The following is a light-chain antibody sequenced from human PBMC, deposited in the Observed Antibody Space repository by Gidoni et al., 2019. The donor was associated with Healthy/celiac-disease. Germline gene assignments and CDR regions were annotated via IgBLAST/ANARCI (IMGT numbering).Light chain of an antibody. J-gene: IGKJ2*01. CDR2: WAS. Sequence: DIVMTQSPDSLAVSLGERATINCKSSQSVLYSSNTTNYLAWYQQKPGQPPKLLIYWASTRESGVPDRFSGSGSGTDFTLTISSLQAEDVAVYYCQQYYSTMYTFGQGTKLEIK. CDR1: QSVLYSSNTTNY. V-gene: IGKV4-1*01. CDR3: QQYYSTMYT.